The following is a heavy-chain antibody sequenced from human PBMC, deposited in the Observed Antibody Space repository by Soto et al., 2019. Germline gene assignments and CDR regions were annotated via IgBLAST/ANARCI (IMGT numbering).Heavy chain of an antibody. J-gene: IGHJ5*02. Sequence: ASVKVSCKASGYTFTSYAMHWVRQAPGQRLEWMGWINAGNGNTKYSQKFQGRVTITRDTSASTAYMELSSLRSEDTAVYYCARVRSGDRRLSLFDPWGQGTLVIVSS. CDR2: INAGNGNT. D-gene: IGHD4-17*01. V-gene: IGHV1-3*01. CDR3: ARVRSGDRRLSLFDP. CDR1: GYTFTSYA.